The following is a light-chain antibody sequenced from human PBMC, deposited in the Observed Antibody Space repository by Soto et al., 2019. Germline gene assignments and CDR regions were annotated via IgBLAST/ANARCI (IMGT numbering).Light chain of an antibody. CDR2: GAF. V-gene: IGKV3-20*01. Sequence: IFLTQSPGSLSLSSGERATLSCRASQTVRSSYLACYQQRPGQATKLLIYGAFHRATGIPDRFSGSESGRYYPLSSSRLDPEDSAVYYCQQYGDSITFGGGTKVEIK. J-gene: IGKJ4*01. CDR1: QTVRSSY. CDR3: QQYGDSIT.